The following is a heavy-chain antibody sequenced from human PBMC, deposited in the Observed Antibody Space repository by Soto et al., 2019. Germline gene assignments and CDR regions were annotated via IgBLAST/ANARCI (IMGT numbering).Heavy chain of an antibody. V-gene: IGHV1-69*13. J-gene: IGHJ4*02. CDR2: IIPIFGTA. CDR1: VGTFSSYA. Sequence: SVKVSCKASVGTFSSYAISWVLQAPGQGLEWMGGIIPIFGTANYAQKCQGRVTITADESTSTAYMELSSLRSEDTAVYYFAILYVAVAGSRGNFDYWGQGXLVTVSS. CDR3: AILYVAVAGSRGNFDY. D-gene: IGHD6-19*01.